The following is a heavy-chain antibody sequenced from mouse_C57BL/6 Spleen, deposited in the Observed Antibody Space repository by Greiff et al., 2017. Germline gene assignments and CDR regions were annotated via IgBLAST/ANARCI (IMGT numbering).Heavy chain of an antibody. Sequence: VQLQQSGAELVRPGASVKLSCTASGFNIKDDYMHWVKQRPEQGLEWIGWIDPENGDTEYASKFQGKATITADTSSNTASLQLCSLTSEDTAVYSCTKGTYYFDYWGQGTTLTVSS. V-gene: IGHV14-4*01. CDR2: IDPENGDT. D-gene: IGHD3-3*01. CDR3: TKGTYYFDY. J-gene: IGHJ2*01. CDR1: GFNIKDDY.